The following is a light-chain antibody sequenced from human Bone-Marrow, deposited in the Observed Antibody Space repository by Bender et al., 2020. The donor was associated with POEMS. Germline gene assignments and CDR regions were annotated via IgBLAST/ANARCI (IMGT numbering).Light chain of an antibody. Sequence: SYDLRQPPSVSVSPGQTARITCSADALSKQYAYWYQQKPGQAPLLIIFKDSPRASGIPERFSGSSSGTTLTLTISGLQSEDEADYYCAAWEDSLNGWVFGGGTKLNVL. J-gene: IGLJ3*02. CDR3: AAWEDSLNGWV. CDR1: ALSKQY. CDR2: KDS. V-gene: IGLV3-25*02.